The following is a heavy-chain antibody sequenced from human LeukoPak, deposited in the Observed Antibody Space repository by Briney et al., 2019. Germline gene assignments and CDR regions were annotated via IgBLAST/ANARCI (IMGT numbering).Heavy chain of an antibody. D-gene: IGHD6-13*01. CDR3: VKGPLITAAGTY. J-gene: IGHJ4*02. Sequence: GGSLRLSCAASGFTFIDYWMTWVRQTPGKGLECVANINQYGGEKSYVDSVKGRFTISRDNAKNSLSLQMSSLRVEDTAVYYCVKGPLITAAGTYWGQGTLVTVSS. V-gene: IGHV3-7*03. CDR1: GFTFIDYW. CDR2: INQYGGEK.